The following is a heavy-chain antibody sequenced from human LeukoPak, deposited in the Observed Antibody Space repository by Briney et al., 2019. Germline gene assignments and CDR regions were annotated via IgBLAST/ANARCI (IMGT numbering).Heavy chain of an antibody. CDR2: IKPDGSEK. Sequence: PGGSLRLSCAASGFTFSSSWMSWVRQAPGKGLEWVANIKPDGSEKYYLDSVKGRFTISRDNAKNSLYPQMNSLRAEDTALYYCARDTVGVTDYWGQGTLVTVSS. CDR3: ARDTVGVTDY. D-gene: IGHD1-26*01. CDR1: GFTFSSSW. V-gene: IGHV3-7*01. J-gene: IGHJ4*02.